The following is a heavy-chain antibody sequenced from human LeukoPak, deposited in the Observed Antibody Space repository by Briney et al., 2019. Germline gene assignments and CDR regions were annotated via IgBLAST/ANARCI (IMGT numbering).Heavy chain of an antibody. CDR3: ARDGGTVNFDY. CDR2: VSSSSSTR. J-gene: IGHJ4*02. Sequence: GGSLRLSCAASGFTFSSYNMNWVRQAPGKGLEWVSYVSSSSSTRYYADSVKGRFTISRDNSNNMLYLQMTSLRAEDTAVYYCARDGGTVNFDYWGQGTLVTVSS. V-gene: IGHV3-48*01. CDR1: GFTFSSYN. D-gene: IGHD4-17*01.